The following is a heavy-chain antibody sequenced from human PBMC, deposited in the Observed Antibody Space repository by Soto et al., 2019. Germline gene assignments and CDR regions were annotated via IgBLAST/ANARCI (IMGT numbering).Heavy chain of an antibody. CDR2: INSGGST. CDR1: GLTVSSNY. CDR3: ASDKSSGSGWAFDI. D-gene: IGHD6-19*01. Sequence: PGGSLRLSCAASGLTVSSNYMSVVRKNPGKGPEWGSVINSGGSTYDADSVKGRFTIARYNSKNTLYLQMNSLIAEDTAVYYCASDKSSGSGWAFDIWGQGTMVTVSS. V-gene: IGHV3-53*01. J-gene: IGHJ3*02.